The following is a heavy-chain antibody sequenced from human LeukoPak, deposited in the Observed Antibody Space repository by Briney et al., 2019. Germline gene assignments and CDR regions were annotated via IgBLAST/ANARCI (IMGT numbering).Heavy chain of an antibody. CDR3: AKDSGSYYPPEAFDI. CDR2: INWNGGST. D-gene: IGHD1-26*01. CDR1: GFTFDDYG. Sequence: GGSLRLSCAASGFTFDDYGMSWVRQAPGKGLEWVSGINWNGGSTGYADSVKGRFTISRDNSKNTLYLQMNSLRAEDTAVYYCAKDSGSYYPPEAFDIWGQGTMVTVSS. J-gene: IGHJ3*02. V-gene: IGHV3-20*04.